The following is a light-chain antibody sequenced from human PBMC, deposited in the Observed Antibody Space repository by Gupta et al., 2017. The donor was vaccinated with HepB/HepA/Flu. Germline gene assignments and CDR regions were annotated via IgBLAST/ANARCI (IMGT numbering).Light chain of an antibody. CDR3: SSYTSSSTVV. CDR1: SSDVGGYNY. J-gene: IGLJ2*01. Sequence: QSALPQPASVSGSPGQSITISCTGTSSDVGGYNYVYWYQQHPGKAPKIIIYDVSTRPSGVSNRFSGSKSGNTASLTISGLQAEDESDYYCSSYTSSSTVVFGGGTKLTVL. CDR2: DVS. V-gene: IGLV2-14*03.